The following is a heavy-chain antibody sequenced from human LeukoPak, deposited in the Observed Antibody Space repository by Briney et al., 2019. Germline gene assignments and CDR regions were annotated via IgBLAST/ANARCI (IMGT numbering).Heavy chain of an antibody. CDR1: EYSFSTDW. Sequence: GGSLRLSCAASEYSFSTDWMHWVRQAPGKGLVWVARIKSDVSKTDYAASVKGRFTISRDDANNILYLQMNSLRVDDTAVYYCTAIRPDYWGQGTVVTVSS. J-gene: IGHJ4*02. CDR3: TAIRPDY. D-gene: IGHD2-21*02. CDR2: IKSDVSKT. V-gene: IGHV3-74*01.